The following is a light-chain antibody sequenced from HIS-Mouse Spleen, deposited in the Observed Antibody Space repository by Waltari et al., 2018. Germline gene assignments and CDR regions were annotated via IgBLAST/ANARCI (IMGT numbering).Light chain of an antibody. J-gene: IGLJ2*01. CDR1: ALPKKY. CDR3: YSTDSSGNHRV. CDR2: EDS. Sequence: SYELTQPPSVSVSPGQTARITCSGDALPKKYAYWYQQKSGQAPVLVIYEDSKRPSGIPERFSGSSSGTMVTLTISGAQVEDEADYCCYSTDSSGNHRVFGGGTKLTVL. V-gene: IGLV3-10*01.